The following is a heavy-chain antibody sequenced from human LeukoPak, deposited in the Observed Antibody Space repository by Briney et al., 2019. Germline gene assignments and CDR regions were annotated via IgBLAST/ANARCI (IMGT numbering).Heavy chain of an antibody. CDR2: ISSSDGST. V-gene: IGHV3-23*01. D-gene: IGHD5-18*01. Sequence: PGGSLRLSCAASGFNFSNYAMTWVRQTPEKGLEWVSAISSSDGSTYYADSVKGRFTISRDNSKNTLYLQMNSLRAEDTAVYYCVKDRSDIAMVYAIDCWGQGTLVTVSS. CDR1: GFNFSNYA. J-gene: IGHJ4*02. CDR3: VKDRSDIAMVYAIDC.